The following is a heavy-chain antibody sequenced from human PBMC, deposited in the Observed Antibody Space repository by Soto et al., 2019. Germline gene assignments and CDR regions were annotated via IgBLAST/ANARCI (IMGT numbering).Heavy chain of an antibody. V-gene: IGHV4-59*01. Sequence: SETLSLTCTVSGGSISSYYWSWIRQPPGKGLEWIGYIYYSGSTNYNPSLKSRVTISVDTSKNQFSLKLSSVTAADTAVYYCAAVGDYYDSSSFDYWGQGTLVTVSS. D-gene: IGHD3-22*01. J-gene: IGHJ4*02. CDR2: IYYSGST. CDR1: GGSISSYY. CDR3: AAVGDYYDSSSFDY.